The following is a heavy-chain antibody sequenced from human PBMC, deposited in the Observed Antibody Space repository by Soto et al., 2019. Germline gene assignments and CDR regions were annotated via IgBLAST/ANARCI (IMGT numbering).Heavy chain of an antibody. D-gene: IGHD6-6*01. J-gene: IGHJ4*02. V-gene: IGHV3-9*01. CDR1: GFTFDDYA. CDR2: ISWNSGSI. CDR3: AKTDGSSRYFDY. Sequence: PGGSLRLSCAASGFTFDDYAMHWVRQAPGKGLEWVSGISWNSGSIGYADSVKGRFTISRDSAKNSLYLQMNSLRAEDTALYYCAKTDGSSRYFDYWGQGTLVTVSS.